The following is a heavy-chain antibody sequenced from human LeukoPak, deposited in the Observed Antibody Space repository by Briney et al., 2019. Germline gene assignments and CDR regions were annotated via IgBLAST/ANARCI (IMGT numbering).Heavy chain of an antibody. D-gene: IGHD3-22*01. CDR1: GGTFSSYA. CDR2: ISAYNGNT. J-gene: IGHJ3*02. V-gene: IGHV1-18*01. Sequence: ASVKVSCKASGGTFSSYAISWVRQAPGQGLEWMGWISAYNGNTNYAQKLQGRVTMTTDTSTSTAYMELRSLRSDDTAVYYCARGVTMIGAFDIWGQGTMVTVSS. CDR3: ARGVTMIGAFDI.